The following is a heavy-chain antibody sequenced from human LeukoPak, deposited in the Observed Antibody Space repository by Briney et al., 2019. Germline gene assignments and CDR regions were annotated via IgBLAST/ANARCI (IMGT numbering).Heavy chain of an antibody. V-gene: IGHV3-48*02. Sequence: GSLRLSCAASGFTPSTYSMNWVRQAPGKGLEWVSYITSSSSTIYYADSVRGRFTISRDNAKNSLYLQMNSLRDEDTAVYYCARVDWMIGAFDIWGQGTMVTVSS. D-gene: IGHD3-22*01. J-gene: IGHJ3*02. CDR1: GFTPSTYS. CDR3: ARVDWMIGAFDI. CDR2: ITSSSSTI.